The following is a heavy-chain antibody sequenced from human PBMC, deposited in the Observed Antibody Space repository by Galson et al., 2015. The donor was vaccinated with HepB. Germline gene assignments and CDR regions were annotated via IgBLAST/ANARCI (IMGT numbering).Heavy chain of an antibody. CDR3: ASGGVVIIRGEYYFDY. D-gene: IGHD3-3*01. CDR1: GGTFSSYA. Sequence: SVKVSCKASGGTFSSYAISWVRQAPGQELEWMGGIIPIFGTANYAQKFQGRVTITADESTSTAYMELSSLRSEDTAVYYCASGGVVIIRGEYYFDYWGQGTLVTVSS. J-gene: IGHJ4*02. CDR2: IIPIFGTA. V-gene: IGHV1-69*13.